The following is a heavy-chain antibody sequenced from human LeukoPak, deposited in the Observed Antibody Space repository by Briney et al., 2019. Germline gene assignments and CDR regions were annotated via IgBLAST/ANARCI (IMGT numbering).Heavy chain of an antibody. CDR1: GYTFTSYA. CDR2: INAGNGNT. CDR3: ATIHGRLWGDNNWFDP. D-gene: IGHD5-18*01. V-gene: IGHV1-3*01. J-gene: IGHJ5*02. Sequence: ASVKVSCKASGYTFTSYAMHWVRQAPGQRLEWMGWINAGNGNTKYSQKFQGRVTMTEDTSTDTAYMELSSLRSEDTAVYYCATIHGRLWGDNNWFDPWGQGTLVTVPS.